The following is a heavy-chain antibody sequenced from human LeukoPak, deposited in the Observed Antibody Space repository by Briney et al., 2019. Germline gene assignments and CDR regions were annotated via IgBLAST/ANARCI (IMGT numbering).Heavy chain of an antibody. V-gene: IGHV3-23*01. Sequence: GVSVKSFSIACGCIFKNYGMSWVRQAPGKGLEWVYSIRSSGDNTYYAVPVKRRFTISRDNPKNPLYLQMSTARAEDLDIYFCPKDLRCCGGNNCYGWFDPWGQGALGTVSS. J-gene: IGHJ5*02. CDR1: GCIFKNYG. CDR2: IRSSGDNT. CDR3: PKDLRCCGGNNCYGWFDP. D-gene: IGHD2-15*01.